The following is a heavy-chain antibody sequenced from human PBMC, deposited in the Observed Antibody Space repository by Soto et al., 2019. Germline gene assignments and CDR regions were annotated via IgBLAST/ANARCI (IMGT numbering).Heavy chain of an antibody. V-gene: IGHV3-23*01. CDR1: GFTFNTFE. J-gene: IGHJ5*01. D-gene: IGHD3-16*01. Sequence: GGSLRLSCAASGFTFNTFEMSWVRQAPWRGLEWVSFISDDSSRTYYADAVKGRFTISRDNSKYTLYLQMNSLTAEDTAVYACVKGGWLDFWGQGTLVTVSS. CDR3: VKGGWLDF. CDR2: ISDDSSRT.